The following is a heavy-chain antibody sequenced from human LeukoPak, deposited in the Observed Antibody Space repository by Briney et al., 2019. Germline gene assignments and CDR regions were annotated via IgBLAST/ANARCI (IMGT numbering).Heavy chain of an antibody. CDR1: GFTFSNYW. J-gene: IGHJ4*02. V-gene: IGHV3-7*03. Sequence: GGSLRLSCAASGFTFSNYWMTWVRQAPGKGLEWVANMKRDGSEKYYADSVEGRFTISRDNAKNSLYLQLNSLRAEDTAVYYCARTTAMVRGEYYFDNWGQGTLVTVSS. CDR2: MKRDGSEK. CDR3: ARTTAMVRGEYYFDN. D-gene: IGHD3-10*01.